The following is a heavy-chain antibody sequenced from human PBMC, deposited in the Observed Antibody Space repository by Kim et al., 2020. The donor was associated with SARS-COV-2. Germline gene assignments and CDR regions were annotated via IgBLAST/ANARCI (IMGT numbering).Heavy chain of an antibody. Sequence: ASVKVSCKASGYTFTSYAMHWVRQAPGQRLEWMGWINAGNGNTKYSQKFQGRVTITRDTSASTAYMELSSLRSEDTAVYYCAREPVVVVAATYGMDVWGQGTTVTVSS. CDR1: GYTFTSYA. CDR3: AREPVVVVAATYGMDV. CDR2: INAGNGNT. V-gene: IGHV1-3*01. J-gene: IGHJ6*02. D-gene: IGHD2-15*01.